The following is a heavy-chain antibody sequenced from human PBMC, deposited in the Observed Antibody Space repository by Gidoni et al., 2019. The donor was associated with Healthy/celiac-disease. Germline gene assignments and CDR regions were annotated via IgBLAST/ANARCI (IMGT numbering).Heavy chain of an antibody. J-gene: IGHJ4*02. CDR1: GFSLSTSGVG. CDR2: IYWDDDK. V-gene: IGHV2-5*02. Sequence: QITLKESGPTLVKPTQTLTLTCTFSGFSLSTSGVGVGWIRQPPGKALEWLALIYWDDDKRYSPSLKSRLTITKDTSKNQVVLTMTNMDPVDTATYYCAHHTLVVVVPAAIQGFDYWGQGTLVTVSS. D-gene: IGHD2-2*01. CDR3: AHHTLVVVVPAAIQGFDY.